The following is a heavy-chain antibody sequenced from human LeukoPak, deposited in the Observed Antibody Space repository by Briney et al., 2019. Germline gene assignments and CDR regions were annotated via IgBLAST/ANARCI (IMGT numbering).Heavy chain of an antibody. Sequence: SVKVSCKASGDSFGTYGITWVRQAPGEGLEWMGGFNPIFGSTQYAQKFQGRVMITMDVSARTVYMELSSLRSEDTAVYYCARDGYCSGGSCYSPFDYWGQGTLVTVSS. V-gene: IGHV1-69*05. CDR2: FNPIFGST. CDR3: ARDGYCSGGSCYSPFDY. J-gene: IGHJ4*02. CDR1: GDSFGTYG. D-gene: IGHD2-15*01.